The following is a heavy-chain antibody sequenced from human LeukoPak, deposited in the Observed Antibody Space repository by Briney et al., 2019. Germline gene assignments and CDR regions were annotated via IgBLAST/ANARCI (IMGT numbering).Heavy chain of an antibody. CDR1: GFTFSGSA. D-gene: IGHD3-22*01. V-gene: IGHV3-73*01. Sequence: QAGGSLRLSCAASGFTFSGSAMHWVRQASGKGLEWVGRIRSKANSYATAYAASVKGRFTISRDDSKNTAYLQMNSLKTEDTAVYYCTRQNYYDSSGYYFWGQGTLVTVSS. J-gene: IGHJ4*02. CDR3: TRQNYYDSSGYYF. CDR2: IRSKANSYAT.